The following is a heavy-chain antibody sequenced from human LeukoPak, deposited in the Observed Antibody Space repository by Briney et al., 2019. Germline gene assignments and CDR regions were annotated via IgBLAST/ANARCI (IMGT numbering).Heavy chain of an antibody. V-gene: IGHV1-69*13. CDR3: ARDPTLTFCWFDP. CDR1: GGTFSSYA. Sequence: SVKVSCKASGGTFSSYAISWVRQAPGQGLEWMGGIIPIFGTANYAQKFQGRVTITADESTSTAYMELSSLRSEDTAVYYCARDPTLTFCWFDPWGKGTLVTVSS. J-gene: IGHJ5*02. CDR2: IIPIFGTA. D-gene: IGHD5-12*01.